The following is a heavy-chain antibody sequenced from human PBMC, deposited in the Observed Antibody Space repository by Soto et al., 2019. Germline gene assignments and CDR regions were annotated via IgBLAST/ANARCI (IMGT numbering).Heavy chain of an antibody. J-gene: IGHJ4*01. CDR3: SRVDPGETSPFDH. CDR2: INPFDGSR. D-gene: IGHD3-10*01. V-gene: IGHV1-46*03. Sequence: ASVKVSCKASGYIFTSYYIHWVRQAPGQGLEWMGWINPFDGSRMFAQRLQGRVTMTRDTSTSTVYMEVSSLRSEDTAVYYCSRVDPGETSPFDHGG. CDR1: GYIFTSYY.